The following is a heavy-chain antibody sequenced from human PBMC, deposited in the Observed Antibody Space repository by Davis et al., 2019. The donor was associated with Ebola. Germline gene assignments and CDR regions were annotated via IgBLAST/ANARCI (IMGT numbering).Heavy chain of an antibody. CDR1: GGSISSSNW. Sequence: MPSETLSLTCAVSGGSISSSNWWSWLRQPPGKGLEWIGEIYHSGSTNYNPPLKSRVTISVDKSKNQFSLKLRSVTAADTAVYYCARAPEYYGSGSYYIVRTYGMDVWGQGTTVTVSS. D-gene: IGHD3-10*01. J-gene: IGHJ6*02. CDR3: ARAPEYYGSGSYYIVRTYGMDV. V-gene: IGHV4-4*02. CDR2: IYHSGST.